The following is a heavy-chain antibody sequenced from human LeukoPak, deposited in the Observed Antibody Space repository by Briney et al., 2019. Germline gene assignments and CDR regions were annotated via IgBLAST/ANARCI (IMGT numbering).Heavy chain of an antibody. CDR1: GVSLRGYY. V-gene: IGHV4-34*01. D-gene: IGHD1-7*01. CDR2: ISHEGDS. Sequence: SETLSLTCAVYGVSLRGYYWSWIRQSPEKGLEWIGEISHEGDSIYNPSLKSRLTLSVDMSKNQFSLKLRSVTAADTAVYYCARGRNYVSDFYFYVWSKGTTVIVSS. J-gene: IGHJ6*04. CDR3: ARGRNYVSDFYFYV.